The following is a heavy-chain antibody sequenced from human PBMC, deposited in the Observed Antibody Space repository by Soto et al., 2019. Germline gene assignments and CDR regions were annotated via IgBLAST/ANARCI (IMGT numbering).Heavy chain of an antibody. CDR1: GGSITRNNHF. J-gene: IGHJ4*02. D-gene: IGHD6-19*01. CDR2: IQYGGTT. V-gene: IGHV4-39*01. Sequence: QLQLQESGPGLVKASETLSLTCTVSGGSITRNNHFWGWIRQSPGKGLEWIGSIQYGGTTTYNPSLKSRVIMSAETSKNQFSLMMNSVTAADTAVYYCARLGSSGWYQGSYFDYWGQGTLVTVSS. CDR3: ARLGSSGWYQGSYFDY.